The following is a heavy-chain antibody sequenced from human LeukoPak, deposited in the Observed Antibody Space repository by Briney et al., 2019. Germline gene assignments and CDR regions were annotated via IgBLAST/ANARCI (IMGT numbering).Heavy chain of an antibody. J-gene: IGHJ1*01. Sequence: GGSLRLSCAASGFTFSRYWMHWVRQAPGKGLVWVSRIKSDGSTNYADSVKGRFTISRDNAKNTLSLQMNSLRAEDTGVYYCARAPSEIGGYYPEYFRHWGQGTLVTVSS. V-gene: IGHV3-74*01. CDR2: IKSDGST. CDR3: ARAPSEIGGYYPEYFRH. D-gene: IGHD3-22*01. CDR1: GFTFSRYW.